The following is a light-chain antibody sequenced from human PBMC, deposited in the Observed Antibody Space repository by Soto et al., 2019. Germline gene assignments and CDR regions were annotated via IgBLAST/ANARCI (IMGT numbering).Light chain of an antibody. Sequence: QSALTQPASVSGSPGQSITISCTGTSSDVGGYNCVSWYQHHPGKAPKLMIYDVSNRPSGVSNRFSGSESGNTASLTISGRQAEDETSYFCSSYTSSATLEVFGGGTKVTVL. J-gene: IGLJ2*01. CDR2: DVS. V-gene: IGLV2-14*03. CDR1: SSDVGGYNC. CDR3: SSYTSSATLEV.